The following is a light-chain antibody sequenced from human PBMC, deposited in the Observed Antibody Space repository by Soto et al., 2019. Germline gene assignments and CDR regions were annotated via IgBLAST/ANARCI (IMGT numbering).Light chain of an antibody. J-gene: IGKJ1*01. CDR1: QSISSW. V-gene: IGKV1-5*01. Sequence: GDRVTITCRASQSISSWLAWYQQKPGKAPKLLIFNAATLESGVPSRFFGSGSGTEFILTISSLQPDDFGTYYCQQYSDFSTFGQGTKVEIK. CDR2: NAA. CDR3: QQYSDFST.